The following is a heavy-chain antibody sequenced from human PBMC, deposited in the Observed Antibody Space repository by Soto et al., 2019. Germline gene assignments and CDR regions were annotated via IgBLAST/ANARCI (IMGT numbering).Heavy chain of an antibody. CDR3: ARDTYSNYVFPWFDP. J-gene: IGHJ5*02. CDR1: GGTFSSYT. CDR2: IIPILGIA. D-gene: IGHD4-4*01. Sequence: SVKVSCKASGGTFSSYTISWVRQAPGQGLEWMGRIIPILGIANYAQKFQGRVTITADKSTSTAYMELSSLRSEDTAVYYCARDTYSNYVFPWFDPWGQGTLVTVSS. V-gene: IGHV1-69*04.